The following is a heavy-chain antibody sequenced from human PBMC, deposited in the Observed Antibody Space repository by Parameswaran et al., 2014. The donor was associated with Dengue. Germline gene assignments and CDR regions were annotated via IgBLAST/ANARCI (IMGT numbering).Heavy chain of an antibody. Sequence: RWIRQPPGKGLEWVSGIKWNGGVTGYADSVKGRFTISRDTAKNSLYLQMNSLRVEDTALYYCARAYGDYPHYHYYYMDVWGKRDHGHRLL. CDR3: ARAYGDYPHYHYYYMDV. D-gene: IGHD4-17*01. V-gene: IGHV3-20*03. CDR2: IKWNGGVT. J-gene: IGHJ6*03.